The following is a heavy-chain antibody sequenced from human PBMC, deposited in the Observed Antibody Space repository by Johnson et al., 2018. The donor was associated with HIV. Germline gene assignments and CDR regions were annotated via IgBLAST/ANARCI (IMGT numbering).Heavy chain of an antibody. D-gene: IGHD1-1*01. CDR1: GFTVTTKY. CDR2: IYSGGST. CDR3: AREELEPDVFDI. Sequence: VQLVESGGGLVQPGGSLRLSCAASGFTVTTKYMSWVRQAPGKGLEWVSVIYSGGSTYYADSVKGRFTISRDNSKNTLYLQMNSLRVEDTAVYYCAREELEPDVFDIWGQGTMVTVSS. J-gene: IGHJ3*02. V-gene: IGHV3-66*01.